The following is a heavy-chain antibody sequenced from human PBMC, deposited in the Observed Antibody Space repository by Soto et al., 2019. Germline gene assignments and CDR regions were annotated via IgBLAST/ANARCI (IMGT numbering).Heavy chain of an antibody. CDR2: IFHSGST. CDR3: ARVYSGSYSDY. Sequence: SETQSLTCAVSGGSIRSNNRWSWVRQPPGKGLEWIGEIFHSGSTNYNPSLKTRVTISVDKSKNQFSLKLSSVTAADTAVYYCARVYSGSYSDYWGQGTLVTVPQ. CDR1: GGSIRSNNR. D-gene: IGHD1-26*01. V-gene: IGHV4-4*02. J-gene: IGHJ4*02.